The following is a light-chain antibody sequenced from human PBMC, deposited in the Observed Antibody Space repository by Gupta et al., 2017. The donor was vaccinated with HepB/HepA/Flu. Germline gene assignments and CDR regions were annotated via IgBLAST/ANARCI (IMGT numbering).Light chain of an antibody. Sequence: QSALTQPASVSGSPGQSNTISCPGTSSDVRAYNSVSWYQQHSAKAPKLIIYDVGDRPSGVSHRFSCSKSGNTASLTISGLQAEDEADYYCSSYTSASTGIFGTGTKVTVL. CDR3: SSYTSASTGI. J-gene: IGLJ1*01. V-gene: IGLV2-14*01. CDR2: DVG. CDR1: SSDVRAYNS.